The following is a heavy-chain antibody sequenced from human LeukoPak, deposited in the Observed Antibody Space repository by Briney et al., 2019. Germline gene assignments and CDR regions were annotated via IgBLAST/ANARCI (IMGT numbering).Heavy chain of an antibody. CDR3: ATGLVQYYCDRGAFDY. Sequence: ASVKVSCKASGYTFTSYDINWVRQATGQVLAWMGWMNPNSGNTGYAQKFQGRVTMTRNTSISTAYMELSSLRSEDTAVYYCATGLVQYYCDRGAFDYWGQGTLVTVSS. V-gene: IGHV1-8*01. J-gene: IGHJ4*02. CDR1: GYTFTSYD. CDR2: MNPNSGNT. D-gene: IGHD3-22*01.